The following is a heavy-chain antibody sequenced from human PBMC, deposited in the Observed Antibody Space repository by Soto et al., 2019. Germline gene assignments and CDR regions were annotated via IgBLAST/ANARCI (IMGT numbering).Heavy chain of an antibody. CDR1: GASVSTGAYY. CDR3: VRALRHTAMVSPWFDT. D-gene: IGHD5-18*01. CDR2: IYESGYT. J-gene: IGHJ5*02. V-gene: IGHV4-31*03. Sequence: SETLSLTCTVSGASVSTGAYYWRLVRQRPGKRLEWVGYIYESGYTYYNTSLKSRLTISLDRSNNQFSLGLASVTAADTAVYSCVRALRHTAMVSPWFDTWGQGALLTVSS.